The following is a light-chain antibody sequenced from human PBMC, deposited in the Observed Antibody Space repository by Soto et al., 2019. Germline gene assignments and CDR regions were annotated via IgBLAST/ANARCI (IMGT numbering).Light chain of an antibody. Sequence: QSVLTQPPSASGTPGQRVTISCSGSSSNIGSNTVNWYHQLPGTAPKLLIYTTNQRPSGVPERFSGSKSGTSASLAISGLQSEDEADYYCAASDDSLNGYVFGTGTKVTVL. CDR2: TTN. J-gene: IGLJ1*01. V-gene: IGLV1-44*01. CDR1: SSNIGSNT. CDR3: AASDDSLNGYV.